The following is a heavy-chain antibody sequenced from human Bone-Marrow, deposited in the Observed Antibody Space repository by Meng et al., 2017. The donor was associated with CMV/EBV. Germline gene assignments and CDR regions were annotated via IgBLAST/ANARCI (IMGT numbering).Heavy chain of an antibody. D-gene: IGHD6-13*01. CDR3: ASLAAAGANWFDP. V-gene: IGHV1-69*10. CDR1: GYTFTGYY. J-gene: IGHJ5*02. CDR2: IIPILGIA. Sequence: SVKVSCKASGYTFTGYYMHWVRQAPGQGLEWMGWIIPILGIANYAQKFQGRVTITADKSTSTAYIELSSLRSEDTAVYYCASLAAAGANWFDPWGQGTLVTVSS.